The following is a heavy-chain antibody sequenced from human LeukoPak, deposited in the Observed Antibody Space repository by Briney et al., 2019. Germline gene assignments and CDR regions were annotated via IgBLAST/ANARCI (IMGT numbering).Heavy chain of an antibody. CDR1: GFTFDDYA. J-gene: IGHJ4*02. CDR2: ISWNSGSI. Sequence: GGSLRLSCAASGFTFDDYAIHWVRQAPGKGLEWVSGISWNSGSINYADSVKGRFTISRDNAKNSLYLQMNSLRGEDTALYYCAKMAQQLDHFDYWGQGTLVTVSS. V-gene: IGHV3-9*01. D-gene: IGHD2-2*02. CDR3: AKMAQQLDHFDY.